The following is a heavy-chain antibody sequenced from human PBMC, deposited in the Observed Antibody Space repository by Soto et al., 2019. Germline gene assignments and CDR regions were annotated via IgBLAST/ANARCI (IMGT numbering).Heavy chain of an antibody. J-gene: IGHJ4*02. Sequence: QVQLVQSGAEVKKPGASVKVSCKASGYTFTSYGISWVRQAPGQGLEWMGWISAYNGNTNYAQKLQGRVTMTTDTSTSTAYMELMSLRSDDTAVYYCATGRENTEEWLAYGLLDYWGQGTLVTVSS. CDR3: ATGRENTEEWLAYGLLDY. D-gene: IGHD6-19*01. CDR1: GYTFTSYG. CDR2: ISAYNGNT. V-gene: IGHV1-18*01.